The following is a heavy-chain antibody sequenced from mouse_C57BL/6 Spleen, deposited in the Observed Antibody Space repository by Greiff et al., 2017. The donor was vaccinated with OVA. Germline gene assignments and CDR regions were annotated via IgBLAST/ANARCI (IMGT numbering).Heavy chain of an antibody. CDR3: ARRDSNYGYFDV. V-gene: IGHV1-64*01. J-gene: IGHJ1*03. CDR2: IHPNSGST. Sequence: QVQLQQPGAELVKPGASVKLSCKASGYTFTSYWMHWVKQRPGQGLEWIGMIHPNSGSTNYNEKLKSKATLTVDKSSSTAYMQLSSLTSEDSAVYYCARRDSNYGYFDVWGTGTTVTVSS. D-gene: IGHD2-5*01. CDR1: GYTFTSYW.